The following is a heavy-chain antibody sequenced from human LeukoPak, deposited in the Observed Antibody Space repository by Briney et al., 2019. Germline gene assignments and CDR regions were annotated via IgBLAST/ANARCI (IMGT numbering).Heavy chain of an antibody. D-gene: IGHD2/OR15-2a*01. CDR3: ARGRIIRGYFDY. CDR2: INGDGSIT. CDR1: GFSFITYG. V-gene: IGHV3-74*01. Sequence: GGSLRLSCAASGFSFITYGMHWVRQAPGKGLLWVSRINGDGSITSTADSVKGRFTISRDNAKNSLYLQMNSLRAEDTALYYCARGRIIRGYFDYWGQGTLVTVSS. J-gene: IGHJ4*02.